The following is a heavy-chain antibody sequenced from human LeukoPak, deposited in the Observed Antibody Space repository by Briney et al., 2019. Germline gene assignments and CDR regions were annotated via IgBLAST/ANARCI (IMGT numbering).Heavy chain of an antibody. D-gene: IGHD4-23*01. J-gene: IGHJ4*02. Sequence: PSQTLSLTCTVSGGSISSGDYYWSWIRQPPGKGLEWIGYIYYSGSTYYNPSLKSRVTISVDTSKNQFSLKLSSVTAADTAVYYCAIEMVVTPYYFDYWGQGTLVTVSS. V-gene: IGHV4-30-4*01. CDR1: GGSISSGDYY. CDR2: IYYSGST. CDR3: AIEMVVTPYYFDY.